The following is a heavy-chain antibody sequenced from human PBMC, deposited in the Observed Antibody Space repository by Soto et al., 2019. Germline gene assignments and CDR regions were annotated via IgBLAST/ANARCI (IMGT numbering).Heavy chain of an antibody. CDR3: ARDVELYASGLAY. J-gene: IGHJ4*02. Sequence: PGGSLRLSCAASGFIFNDYDMYWIRQAPGKGLEWVSYISRGGVASYYTDSVKGRFTVSRDNAKNLLLLQMDSLRAEDTAVYYCARDVELYASGLAYWGQGALVTVSS. D-gene: IGHD1-26*01. CDR1: GFIFNDYD. V-gene: IGHV3-11*01. CDR2: ISRGGVAS.